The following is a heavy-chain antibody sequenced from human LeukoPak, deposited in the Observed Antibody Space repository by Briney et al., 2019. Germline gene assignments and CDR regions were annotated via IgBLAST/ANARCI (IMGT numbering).Heavy chain of an antibody. V-gene: IGHV3-23*01. CDR2: ISGSGGST. J-gene: IGHJ4*02. CDR3: AKVPALRFAKTDY. D-gene: IGHD3-3*01. CDR1: GFTFSSYA. Sequence: GGSLRLSCAASGFTFSSYAMSWVRQAPGEGLEWVSAISGSGGSTYYADSVKGRFTISRDNSKNTLYLQMNSLRAEDTAVYYCAKVPALRFAKTDYWGQGTLVTVSS.